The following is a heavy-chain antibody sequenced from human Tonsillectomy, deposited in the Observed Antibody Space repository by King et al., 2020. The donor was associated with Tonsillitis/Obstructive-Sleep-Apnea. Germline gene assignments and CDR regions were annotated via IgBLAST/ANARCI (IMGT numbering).Heavy chain of an antibody. D-gene: IGHD3-10*01. CDR3: ALEGSPALLGFGERKRP. Sequence: VQLVESGGGLVKPGGSLRLSCAASGFTFSSYSMNWVRQAPGKGLEWVSSISSSSSYIYYADSVKGRLTISRDNAKNSLSLQMNSLRAEDTAVYYCALEGSPALLGFGERKRPWGQGTLVTVSS. J-gene: IGHJ5*02. CDR2: ISSSSSYI. CDR1: GFTFSSYS. V-gene: IGHV3-21*01.